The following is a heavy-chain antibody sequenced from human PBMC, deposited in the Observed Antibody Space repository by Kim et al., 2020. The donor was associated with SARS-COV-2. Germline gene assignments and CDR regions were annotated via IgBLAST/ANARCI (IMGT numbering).Heavy chain of an antibody. CDR1: GFTFSSYG. J-gene: IGHJ4*02. CDR3: ARDPGYAYYYGSGSYYKYYFDY. Sequence: GGSLRLSCAASGFTFSSYGMHWVRQAPGKGLEWVAVIWYDGSNKYYADSVKGRFTISRDNSKNTLYLQMNSLRAEDTAVYYCARDPGYAYYYGSGSYYKYYFDYWGQGTLVTVSS. D-gene: IGHD3-10*01. CDR2: IWYDGSNK. V-gene: IGHV3-33*01.